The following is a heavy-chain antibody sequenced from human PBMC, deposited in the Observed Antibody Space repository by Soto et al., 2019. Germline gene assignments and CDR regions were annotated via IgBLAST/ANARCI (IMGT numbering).Heavy chain of an antibody. J-gene: IGHJ4*02. D-gene: IGHD6-19*01. CDR1: GFTFSTYN. CDR3: ARGVEVSSGWNDSH. Sequence: EVQLVESGGGLVQPGGSLRLSCGASGFTFSTYNMHWVRQGPGKGLVWVSRINSDGSSTRYADSVKGRFTISRDNAKNTLYLQMNNLRVEDTPLCQCARGVEVSSGWNDSHWGLGTLVTVSS. V-gene: IGHV3-74*01. CDR2: INSDGSST.